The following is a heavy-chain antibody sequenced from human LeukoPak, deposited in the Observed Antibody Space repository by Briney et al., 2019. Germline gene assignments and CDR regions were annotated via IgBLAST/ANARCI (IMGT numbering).Heavy chain of an antibody. V-gene: IGHV1-2*02. D-gene: IGHD5-24*01. CDR1: GYTFTGYY. CDR3: ARDRGGGGDGYKNYFDY. CDR2: INPNSGGT. J-gene: IGHJ4*02. Sequence: ASVKVSCKASGYTFTGYYMHWVRQAPGQGLEWMGWINPNSGGTNYAQKFQGRVTMTRDTSISTAYMELSRLRSDDTAVYYCARDRGGGGDGYKNYFDYWGQGTLVTVSS.